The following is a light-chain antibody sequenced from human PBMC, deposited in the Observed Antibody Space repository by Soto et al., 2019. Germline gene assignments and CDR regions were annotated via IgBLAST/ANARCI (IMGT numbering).Light chain of an antibody. Sequence: DIPMTQSPSSLSASVGDRVTIPCRASQRISSFLNWYQQKPGEAPKLLIYAASGLQSGVPSRFSGSGSGTDFTLTISSLQPEDFATYYCQQTYNTPWTFGQGTKVEIK. CDR1: QRISSF. CDR2: AAS. V-gene: IGKV1-39*01. CDR3: QQTYNTPWT. J-gene: IGKJ1*01.